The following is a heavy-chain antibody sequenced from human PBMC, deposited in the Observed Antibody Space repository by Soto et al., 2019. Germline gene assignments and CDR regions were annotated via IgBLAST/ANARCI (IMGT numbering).Heavy chain of an antibody. D-gene: IGHD3-3*01. CDR1: RVTVSSYD. Sequence: AGSLELCCAASRVTVSSYDMHGFRQAKGKGLEWVSAIGTAGDTYYPGSVKGRFTISRENAKTSLYLQKNSLRTGETRVYNCTRGNFQKKGFWSGYSPVFDYYYGMAVWGQRTTVTVSS. V-gene: IGHV3-13*01. J-gene: IGHJ6*02. CDR3: TRGNFQKKGFWSGYSPVFDYYYGMAV. CDR2: IGTAGDT.